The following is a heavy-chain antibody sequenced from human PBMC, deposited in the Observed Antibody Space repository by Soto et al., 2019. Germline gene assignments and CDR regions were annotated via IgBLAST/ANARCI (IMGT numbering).Heavy chain of an antibody. CDR2: ISAYNGNT. Sequence: ASVKVSCKASGYTFTSYDISWVRQATGQGLEWMGWISAYNGNTNYAQKLQGRVTMTTDTSTSTAYMELRSLRSDDTAVYYRAREILGDDAFDIWGQGTMVTVSS. V-gene: IGHV1-18*01. CDR1: GYTFTSYD. J-gene: IGHJ3*02. D-gene: IGHD2-21*01. CDR3: AREILGDDAFDI.